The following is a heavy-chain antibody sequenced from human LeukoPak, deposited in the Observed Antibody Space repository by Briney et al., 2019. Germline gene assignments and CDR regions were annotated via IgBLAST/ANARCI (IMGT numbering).Heavy chain of an antibody. Sequence: ASVKVSCKAPGYTLTSYYMHWVRQAPGQGLEWMGIINPSGGSTTYAQKFQGRVTMTRDTSTSTVYMELSSLRSEDTAMYYCAREMQGWFDPWGQGTLVTVSS. CDR1: GYTLTSYY. J-gene: IGHJ5*02. V-gene: IGHV1-46*01. CDR3: AREMQGWFDP. CDR2: INPSGGST.